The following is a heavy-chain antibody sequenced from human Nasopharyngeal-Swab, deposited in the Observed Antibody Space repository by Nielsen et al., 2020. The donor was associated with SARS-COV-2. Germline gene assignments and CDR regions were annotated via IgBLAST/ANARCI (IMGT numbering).Heavy chain of an antibody. D-gene: IGHD5-12*01. Sequence: SETLSLTCTVSGASISTYYWSWVRQPPGKGLEWIGYIYYSGSTNSNPSLKSRLTMSLDTSKKKFSLNLSSVTAADTAVYYCAKGARGYSGYIDHWGQGTLVTVSS. CDR3: AKGARGYSGYIDH. CDR1: GASISTYY. J-gene: IGHJ4*02. V-gene: IGHV4-59*01. CDR2: IYYSGST.